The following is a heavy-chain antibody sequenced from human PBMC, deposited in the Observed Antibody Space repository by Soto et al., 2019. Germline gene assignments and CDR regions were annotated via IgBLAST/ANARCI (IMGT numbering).Heavy chain of an antibody. V-gene: IGHV1-69*02. Sequence: QVHLEQSGAEVKKPGSSMKVSCKAAGGTFSTYTLIWVRQAPGQGLEWMGRIIPMLTVTNSAQKFQGRVTLTADKSTSTAFMELTSLTSGDTAVYYCSIGSWSAETFDVWGQGTMVTVSS. CDR3: SIGSWSAETFDV. D-gene: IGHD2-2*01. CDR2: IIPMLTVT. CDR1: GGTFSTYT. J-gene: IGHJ3*01.